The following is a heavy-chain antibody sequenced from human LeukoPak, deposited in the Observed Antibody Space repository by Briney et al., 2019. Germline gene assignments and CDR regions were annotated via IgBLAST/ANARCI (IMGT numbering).Heavy chain of an antibody. Sequence: GGSLRLSCAASGFTFSSYDMHWVRQATGKGLEWVSAIGTAGDTYYPGSVKGRFTISRENAKNSLYLQMNSPRAGDTAVYYCARGYVDTAGEDYFDYWGQGTLVSVSS. V-gene: IGHV3-13*01. CDR2: IGTAGDT. J-gene: IGHJ4*02. CDR3: ARGYVDTAGEDYFDY. CDR1: GFTFSSYD. D-gene: IGHD5-18*01.